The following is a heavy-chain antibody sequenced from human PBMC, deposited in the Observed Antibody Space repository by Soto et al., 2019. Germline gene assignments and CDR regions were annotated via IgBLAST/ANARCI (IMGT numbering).Heavy chain of an antibody. V-gene: IGHV1-69*13. Sequence: ASVKVSCKASGGTFSSYAISWVRQAPGQGLEWMGGIIPIFGTANYAQKFQGRVTITADESTSTAYMELSSLRSEDTAVYYCARDLIGTMVRGVTPFPYYGMDVWGQGTTVTVSS. D-gene: IGHD3-10*01. J-gene: IGHJ6*02. CDR1: GGTFSSYA. CDR3: ARDLIGTMVRGVTPFPYYGMDV. CDR2: IIPIFGTA.